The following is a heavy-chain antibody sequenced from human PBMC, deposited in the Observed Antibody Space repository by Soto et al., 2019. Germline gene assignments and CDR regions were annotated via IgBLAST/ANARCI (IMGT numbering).Heavy chain of an antibody. CDR3: AKAPCGTSDY. CDR1: GFRFSDFA. J-gene: IGHJ4*02. V-gene: IGHV3-23*01. Sequence: VQMLQSGGGLVQPGGSLSLSCAASGFRFSDFAMSWVRQAPGKGLEWVSAITSGGSTSYADSVRGRFTISRDNAKNTLYLQINSLRAEDAAVYYCAKAPCGTSDYWGQGTLVTVSS. CDR2: ITSGGST. D-gene: IGHD1-1*01.